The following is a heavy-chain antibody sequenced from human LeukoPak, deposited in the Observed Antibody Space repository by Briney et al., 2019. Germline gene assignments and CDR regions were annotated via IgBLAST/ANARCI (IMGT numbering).Heavy chain of an antibody. D-gene: IGHD3-9*01. J-gene: IGHJ4*02. V-gene: IGHV3-23*01. CDR3: AKPGNYDMLAGFDY. CDR1: GFTFSKYG. CDR2: ISDSGGST. Sequence: GGSLRLSCAASGFTFSKYGMSWVRQAPGKGLEWVSGISDSGGSTYYADSVQGRFTISRDNSKNTLYLQMNSLRAEDTAVYYCAKPGNYDMLAGFDYWGQGTLVTVSS.